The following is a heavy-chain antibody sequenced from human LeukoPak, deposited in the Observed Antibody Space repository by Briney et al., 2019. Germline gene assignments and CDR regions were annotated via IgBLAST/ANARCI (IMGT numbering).Heavy chain of an antibody. D-gene: IGHD1-1*01. Sequence: ASVKVSCKVSGYTLTELSMHWVRQAPGKGLEWMGGFDPEDGETIYAQKFQGRVTMTEDTSTDTAYMELSSLRSEDTAVYYCATDHTPWNALGYWGQGTLVTVSS. V-gene: IGHV1-24*01. J-gene: IGHJ4*02. CDR3: ATDHTPWNALGY. CDR1: GYTLTELS. CDR2: FDPEDGET.